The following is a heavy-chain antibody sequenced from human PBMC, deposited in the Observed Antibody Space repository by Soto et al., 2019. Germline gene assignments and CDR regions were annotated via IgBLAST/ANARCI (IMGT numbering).Heavy chain of an antibody. CDR2: TYYGSKWKN. CDR3: ARGRPTYYAMDV. Sequence: SRTLSLTCAISGDSVSSNSAAWNWIRQSPSRGLEWLGRTYYGSKWKNDYAVSVKSRINVNPDTSRNQFSLQLNSVTPEDTAVYYCARGRPTYYAMDVWGQGTTVTVSS. J-gene: IGHJ6*02. V-gene: IGHV6-1*01. CDR1: GDSVSSNSAA. D-gene: IGHD6-6*01.